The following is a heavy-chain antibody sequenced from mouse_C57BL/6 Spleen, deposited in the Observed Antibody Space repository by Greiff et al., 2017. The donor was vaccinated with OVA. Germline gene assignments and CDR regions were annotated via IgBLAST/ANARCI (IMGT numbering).Heavy chain of an antibody. V-gene: IGHV2-2*01. Sequence: QVQLQQSGPGLVQPSQSLSITCTVSGFSLTSYGVHWVRQSPGKGLEWLGVIWSGGSTDYNAAFISRLSISKDNSKSQVFFKRNSLQADDTARDYCARELGRAWFAYWGQGTLVTVSA. D-gene: IGHD4-1*01. CDR1: GFSLTSYG. CDR3: ARELGRAWFAY. J-gene: IGHJ3*01. CDR2: IWSGGST.